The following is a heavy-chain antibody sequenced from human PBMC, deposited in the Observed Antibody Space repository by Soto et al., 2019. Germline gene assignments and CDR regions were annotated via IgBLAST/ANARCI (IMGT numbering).Heavy chain of an antibody. CDR1: GYTFTSYD. V-gene: IGHV1-8*01. Sequence: ASVKVSCKASGYTFTSYDINWVRQATGQGFEYLGWMNPNSGNTGYVKKFQGRVTMTRDTSMSTAYMELSSLRSEDTAVYYCARQTSTTYYDFWSGPSGYGMDVWGQGTTVTVSS. J-gene: IGHJ6*02. CDR3: ARQTSTTYYDFWSGPSGYGMDV. CDR2: MNPNSGNT. D-gene: IGHD3-3*01.